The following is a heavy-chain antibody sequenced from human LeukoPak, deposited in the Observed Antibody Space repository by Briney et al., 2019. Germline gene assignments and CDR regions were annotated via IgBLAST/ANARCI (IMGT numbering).Heavy chain of an antibody. J-gene: IGHJ4*02. CDR2: FNPNSGGT. CDR1: GYTFTGYY. Sequence: AAVKVSCKASGYTFTGYYMHWVRQAPGQGLGWMGRFNPNSGGTNYAQKFQGRVTMTRDTSISTAYMELGRLRSDDTAVYYCARVGGHIRSSWGQGTLVTVSS. V-gene: IGHV1-2*06. CDR3: ARVGGHIRSS. D-gene: IGHD6-13*01.